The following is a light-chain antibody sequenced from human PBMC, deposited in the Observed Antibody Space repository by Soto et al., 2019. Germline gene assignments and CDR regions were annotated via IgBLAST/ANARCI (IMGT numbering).Light chain of an antibody. Sequence: EIVLTQSPATLSLSPGDRATLSCRASQSIGSYLAWYQQRPGQAPRLLIYDASNRATGIPARFSGSGSGTDFNLTITIQVSEDFEVYFCQRRSTTPPTWTFGQGTKVEIK. J-gene: IGKJ1*01. V-gene: IGKV3-11*01. CDR3: QRRSTTPPTWT. CDR1: QSIGSY. CDR2: DAS.